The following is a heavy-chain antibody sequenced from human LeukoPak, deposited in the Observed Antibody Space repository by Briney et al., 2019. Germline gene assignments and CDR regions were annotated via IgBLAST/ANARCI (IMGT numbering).Heavy chain of an antibody. CDR1: GGSISSYY. CDR3: ARGVRGTVAGINWFDS. Sequence: SETLSLTCTVSGGSISSYYWSWIRQPPGKGLEWIGYIYYSGSTNYNPSLKSRVTISVDTSKKQFSLKLSSVTAADTAVYYCARGVRGTVAGINWFDSWGQGTLVTVSS. J-gene: IGHJ5*01. V-gene: IGHV4-59*01. CDR2: IYYSGST. D-gene: IGHD6-19*01.